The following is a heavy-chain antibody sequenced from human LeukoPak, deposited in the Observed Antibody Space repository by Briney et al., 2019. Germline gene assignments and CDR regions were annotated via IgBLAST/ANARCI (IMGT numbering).Heavy chain of an antibody. J-gene: IGHJ5*02. CDR3: AKDNYYGSGSYYNWFDP. V-gene: IGHV3-23*01. Sequence: GGSLRLSCAASGFYFANYAMSWVRQAPGKGLEWVSAISGSGGSTYYADSVKGRFNISRDNSKNTLYLQMNSLSAEDTAVYYCAKDNYYGSGSYYNWFDPWGQGTLVTVSS. D-gene: IGHD3-10*01. CDR2: ISGSGGST. CDR1: GFYFANYA.